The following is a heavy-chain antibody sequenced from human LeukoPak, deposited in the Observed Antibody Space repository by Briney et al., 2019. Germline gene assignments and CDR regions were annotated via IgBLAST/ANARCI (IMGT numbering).Heavy chain of an antibody. CDR1: GGSFSGYY. D-gene: IGHD3-22*01. J-gene: IGHJ6*03. V-gene: IGHV4-34*01. CDR3: ARWLNTYYYDNSGYSPEHYYMDV. CDR2: INHSGST. Sequence: PSETLSLTCAVYGGSFSGYYWSWIRQPPGKGLEWIGEINHSGSTNYNPSLKSRVTISVDTSKNQFSLKLSSVTAADTAVYYCARWLNTYYYDNSGYSPEHYYMDVWGKGTTVIVSS.